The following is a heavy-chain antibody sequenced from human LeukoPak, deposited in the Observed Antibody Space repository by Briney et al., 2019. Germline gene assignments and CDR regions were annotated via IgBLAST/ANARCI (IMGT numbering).Heavy chain of an antibody. V-gene: IGHV4-4*02. D-gene: IGHD6-13*01. CDR3: ARPYSSNWYDAFHF. CDR2: IYHSGNT. J-gene: IGHJ3*01. Sequence: SETLSLTCAVSGGSISSSNWWSWVRQPPGKGLEWIGQIYHSGNTNYNPSLESRVTISVDKSKNQLSLILSSVTAADTAVYYCARPYSSNWYDAFHFWGQGTMVTVSS. CDR1: GGSISSSNW.